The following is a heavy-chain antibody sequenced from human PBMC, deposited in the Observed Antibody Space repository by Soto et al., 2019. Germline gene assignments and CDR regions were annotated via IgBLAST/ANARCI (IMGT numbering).Heavy chain of an antibody. CDR1: GFSFRSYS. J-gene: IGHJ4*02. CDR2: VSGSGNTQ. Sequence: GGSLRLSCVASGFSFRSYSMNWVRQAPGKGPEWVAYVSGSGNTQYYADSVKGRFTISRDNAMQSLYLQLNSLRDEDTAVYYWARDPKSGNQKLYFDYWGQGALVTVSS. CDR3: ARDPKSGNQKLYFDY. D-gene: IGHD1-26*01. V-gene: IGHV3-48*02.